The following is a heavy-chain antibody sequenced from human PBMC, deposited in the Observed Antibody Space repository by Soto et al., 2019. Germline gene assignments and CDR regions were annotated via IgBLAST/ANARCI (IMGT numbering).Heavy chain of an antibody. CDR2: VHNSGRT. Sequence: QVQLQESGPGLVKPSETLSLSCTVSGDPISRYHWSWIRQTPGKGLEWIGYVHNSGRTSYNPSLKTRVTISMNTSRKQFSLRLRSVTAADTAVYYCTGDRNNRVWYKYWGQGTLVTVSS. V-gene: IGHV4-59*01. D-gene: IGHD6-19*01. CDR3: TGDRNNRVWYKY. J-gene: IGHJ4*02. CDR1: GDPISRYH.